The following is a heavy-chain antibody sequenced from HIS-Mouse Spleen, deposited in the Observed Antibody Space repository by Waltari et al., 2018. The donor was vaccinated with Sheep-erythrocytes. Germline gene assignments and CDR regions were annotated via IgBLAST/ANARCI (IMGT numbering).Heavy chain of an antibody. D-gene: IGHD6-6*01. V-gene: IGHV1-8*01. CDR3: ARLRYSSSSFDY. J-gene: IGHJ4*02. CDR2: MNTNNGKT. CDR1: GYTFTSYD. Sequence: QVQLVQSGAEVKKPGASVKVSCKASGYTFTSYDINWVRQATGQGLEWMGWMNTNNGKTGYEQKFQGRVTMTRNTSISTAYMELSSLRSEDTAVYYCARLRYSSSSFDYWGQGTLVTVSS.